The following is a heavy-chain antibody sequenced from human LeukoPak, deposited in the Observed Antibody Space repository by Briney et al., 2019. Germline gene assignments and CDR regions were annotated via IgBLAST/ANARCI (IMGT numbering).Heavy chain of an antibody. CDR2: INPSGGST. J-gene: IGHJ3*02. Sequence: ASVKVSCKASGYTFTSYDIHWVRQAPGQGLEWMGMINPSGGSTSYAQKFQGRLTMTRDTSTTTVYMELSSLRFEDTAVYYCARDLCGGDCYSEDVFDIWGQGTMVTVSS. V-gene: IGHV1-46*01. CDR3: ARDLCGGDCYSEDVFDI. CDR1: GYTFTSYD. D-gene: IGHD2-21*02.